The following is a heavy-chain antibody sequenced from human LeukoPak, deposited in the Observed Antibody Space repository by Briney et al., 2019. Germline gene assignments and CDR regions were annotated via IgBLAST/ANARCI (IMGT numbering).Heavy chain of an antibody. Sequence: GGSLRLSCAASGFTFSSYWMSWVRQAPGKGLEWVANIKQDGSEKYYVDSVKGRFTISRDNAKNSLYLQMNSLRAEDTAVYYCARLGYCSGGSCMGAFDIWGQGTMVTVSS. CDR1: GFTFSSYW. V-gene: IGHV3-7*01. CDR3: ARLGYCSGGSCMGAFDI. J-gene: IGHJ3*02. CDR2: IKQDGSEK. D-gene: IGHD2-15*01.